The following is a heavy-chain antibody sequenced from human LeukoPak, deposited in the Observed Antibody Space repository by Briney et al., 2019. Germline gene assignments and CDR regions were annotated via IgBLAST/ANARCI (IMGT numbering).Heavy chain of an antibody. J-gene: IGHJ4*02. CDR3: VRDVFLGAVAGRRGDS. CDR1: GYSFTNYG. Sequence: GASVKVSCKASGYSFTNYGISWVRQAPGQGLEWMGWISAYNGNTNYAQKLQGRVTMTTDTSTSTAYMELRSLRSDDTAVYYCVRDVFLGAVAGRRGDSWGQGTLVTVSS. V-gene: IGHV1-18*01. D-gene: IGHD6-19*01. CDR2: ISAYNGNT.